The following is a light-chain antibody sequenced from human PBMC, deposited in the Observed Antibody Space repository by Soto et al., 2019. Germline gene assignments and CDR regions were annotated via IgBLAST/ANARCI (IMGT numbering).Light chain of an antibody. J-gene: IGKJ5*01. Sequence: DVVMTHSPLSLPVALGQPSCISVRSNQSLVHSDGIAYFSWFQQRPGRSPRRLIYKVSNRDSGVPARFSGSGSGTDFALKISRVEAEDVGVYYCMQGTHWPITFGQGTRLEIK. CDR3: MQGTHWPIT. V-gene: IGKV2-30*02. CDR2: KVS. CDR1: QSLVHSDGIAY.